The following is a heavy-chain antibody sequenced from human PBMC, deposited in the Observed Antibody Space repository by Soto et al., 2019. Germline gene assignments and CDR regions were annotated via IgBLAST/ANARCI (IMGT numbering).Heavy chain of an antibody. D-gene: IGHD2-2*01. Sequence: GGSLRLSCETSGFPFGIYTMNWVRQAPGKGLEWVSSISSSGTYIDYADSVEGRFTISRDNAKNSVSLQMNTLRVEDTAVYYCAREDSIIIPAVSDFWGQGTLVTVSS. CDR1: GFPFGIYT. CDR3: AREDSIIIPAVSDF. J-gene: IGHJ4*02. CDR2: ISSSGTYI. V-gene: IGHV3-21*01.